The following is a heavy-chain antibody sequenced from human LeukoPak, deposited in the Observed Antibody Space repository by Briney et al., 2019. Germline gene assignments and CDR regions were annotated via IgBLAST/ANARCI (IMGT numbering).Heavy chain of an antibody. J-gene: IGHJ4*02. V-gene: IGHV3-7*01. CDR1: GFTFGRHW. CDR3: ARDGVAGGFDY. Sequence: GGSLRLSCAASGFTFGRHWMSWVRQAPGKGLEWVAHMNQGGSETTNVDSVKGRFTISRDDARNLVFLQMNSLRVEDTAVYYCARDGVAGGFDYWGQGILVTVSS. CDR2: MNQGGSET. D-gene: IGHD6-19*01.